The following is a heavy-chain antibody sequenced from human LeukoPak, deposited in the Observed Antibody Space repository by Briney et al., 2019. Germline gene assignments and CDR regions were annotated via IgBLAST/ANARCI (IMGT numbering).Heavy chain of an antibody. CDR2: ISSSSSYI. Sequence: GGSLRLSCAASGFAFHKYTMNWVRQAPGKGLEWVSSISSSSSYIYYADSVKGRFTISRDNAKNSLYLQMNSLRAEDTAVYYCAGDPLNWNDDNYWGQGTLVTVSS. V-gene: IGHV3-21*01. CDR1: GFAFHKYT. D-gene: IGHD1-1*01. J-gene: IGHJ4*02. CDR3: AGDPLNWNDDNY.